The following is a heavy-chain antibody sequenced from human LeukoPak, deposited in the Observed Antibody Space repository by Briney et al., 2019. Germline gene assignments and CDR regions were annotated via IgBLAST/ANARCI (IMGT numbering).Heavy chain of an antibody. V-gene: IGHV5-51*01. CDR2: IYPGDSDT. J-gene: IGHJ4*02. Sequence: GESLKISCKGSGYSFTNYWIGWVRQMPGKGLEWMGIIYPGDSDTRYSPSFQGQVTISADKSISTAYLQWSSLKASDTAMYNCARHNSGLSGWQFDYWGQGPWSPSPQ. D-gene: IGHD6-19*01. CDR3: ARHNSGLSGWQFDY. CDR1: GYSFTNYW.